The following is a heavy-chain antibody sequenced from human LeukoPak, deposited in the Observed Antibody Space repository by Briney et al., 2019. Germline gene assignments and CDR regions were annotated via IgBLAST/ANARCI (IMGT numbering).Heavy chain of an antibody. CDR3: ARVGFYYDSSGYYTHYYYMDV. CDR1: GGSFSSGSYY. J-gene: IGHJ6*03. Sequence: PSQTLSLTCTVSGGSFSSGSYYWSWIRQPAGKGLEWIGRIYTSGSTNYNPSLESRVTISVDTSKNHLSLKMNSVTAADTAVYYCARVGFYYDSSGYYTHYYYMDVWGKGTTVTVSS. V-gene: IGHV4-61*02. D-gene: IGHD3-22*01. CDR2: IYTSGST.